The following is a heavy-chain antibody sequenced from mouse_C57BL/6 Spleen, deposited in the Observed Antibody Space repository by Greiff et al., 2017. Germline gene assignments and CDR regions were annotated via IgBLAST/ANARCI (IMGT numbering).Heavy chain of an antibody. V-gene: IGHV7-3*01. D-gene: IGHD1-1*01. CDR1: GFTFTDYY. J-gene: IGHJ4*01. CDR3: ARPFYGYAMDY. CDR2: IRNKANGYTT. Sequence: EVQLVESGGGLVQPGGSLSLSCAASGFTFTDYYMSWVRQPPGKALEWLGFIRNKANGYTTEYSASVKGRFTISRDNSQSILYLQMNALRAEDSSTYYCARPFYGYAMDYWGQGTSVTVSS.